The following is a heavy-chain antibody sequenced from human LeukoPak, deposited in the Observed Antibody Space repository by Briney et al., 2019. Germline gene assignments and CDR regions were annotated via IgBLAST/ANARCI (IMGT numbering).Heavy chain of an antibody. CDR3: ARLQPRQGWFDP. V-gene: IGHV4-34*01. CDR2: INQSGST. CDR1: GESFTGYY. Sequence: SETLSLTCAVYGESFTGYYWSWIRQPPGNGLEWIWEINQSGSTNYNPSLKSRITISVDTSKNQFSLKLTSVTAADTAVYFCARLQPRQGWFDPWGQGTLVTVSS. J-gene: IGHJ5*02.